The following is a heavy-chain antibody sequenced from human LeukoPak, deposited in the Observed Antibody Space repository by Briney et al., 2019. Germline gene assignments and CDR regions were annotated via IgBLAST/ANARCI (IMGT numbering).Heavy chain of an antibody. J-gene: IGHJ4*02. Sequence: ASVKVSCKASGYTSTDDYMHWVRQAPGQGLEWMGWINPDSGFTNYAQKFQGRVTMTRDTSISTAYVEVRSLRSDDTAVYYCAPTPEAYTSNWNVWGQGTLVTVSS. CDR1: GYTSTDDY. CDR2: INPDSGFT. V-gene: IGHV1-2*02. CDR3: APTPEAYTSNWNV. D-gene: IGHD1-1*01.